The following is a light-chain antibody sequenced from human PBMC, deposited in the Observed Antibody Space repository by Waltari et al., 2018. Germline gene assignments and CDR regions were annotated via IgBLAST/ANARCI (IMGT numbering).Light chain of an antibody. J-gene: IGKJ2*01. CDR1: QSIADY. CDR3: QQRSNWPRFS. V-gene: IGKV3-11*01. Sequence: EIVLTQAPATLSLSPGERATLSCRTSQSIADYFAWYQQKPGQSPRLLIYDVSNRVTGIPVRFSGSVSGTDFTLTITSLEPEDFAVYYCQQRSNWPRFSFGQGTKLEIK. CDR2: DVS.